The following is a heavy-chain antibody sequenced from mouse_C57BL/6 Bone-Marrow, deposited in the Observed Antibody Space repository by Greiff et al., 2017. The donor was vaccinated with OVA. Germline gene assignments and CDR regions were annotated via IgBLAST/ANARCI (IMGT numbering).Heavy chain of an antibody. V-gene: IGHV2-9-1*01. Sequence: VQLKESGPGLVAPSQSLSITCTVSGFSLTSYAISWVRQPPGKGLEWLGVIWTGGGTNYKSALKSRLSISKDNSKSQVFLKMNSLQTDDTARYYCARKPPYYYGSSPLYYAMDYWGQGTSVTVSS. CDR3: ARKPPYYYGSSPLYYAMDY. J-gene: IGHJ4*01. CDR2: IWTGGGT. CDR1: GFSLTSYA. D-gene: IGHD1-1*01.